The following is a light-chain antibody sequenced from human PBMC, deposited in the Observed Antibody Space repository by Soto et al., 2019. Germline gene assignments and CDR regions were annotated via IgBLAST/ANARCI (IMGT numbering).Light chain of an antibody. CDR1: GGSIASNY. V-gene: IGLV6-57*02. CDR2: QDN. J-gene: IGLJ2*01. CDR3: QSYDIAVV. Sequence: NFMVTQPHCVSESPGKTVTISCTGSGGSIASNYVQWYQQRPGSAPTTVIYQDNQRPSGVPDRFSGSIDSFSNSAFLTISGLKTEDEADYYCQSYDIAVVFGGGTKLTVL.